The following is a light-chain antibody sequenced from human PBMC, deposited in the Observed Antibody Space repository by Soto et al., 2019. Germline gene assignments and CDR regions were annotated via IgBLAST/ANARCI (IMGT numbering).Light chain of an antibody. Sequence: EIVMTRSPATLSVSPGERATLSCRASQSVSSNLAWYQQKPGQAPRLLIYGASTRATGFPARFSGSGSGTEFTLTISSLQSEDFAVYYCQQYNNWYTFGQGTKLEIK. CDR1: QSVSSN. CDR3: QQYNNWYT. CDR2: GAS. V-gene: IGKV3-15*01. J-gene: IGKJ2*01.